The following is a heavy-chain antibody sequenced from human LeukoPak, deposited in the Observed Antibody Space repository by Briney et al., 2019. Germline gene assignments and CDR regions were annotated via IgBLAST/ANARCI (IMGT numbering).Heavy chain of an antibody. D-gene: IGHD2-21*01. CDR2: MNPNSGDT. V-gene: IGHV1-8*01. J-gene: IGHJ4*02. CDR3: ARSGFGGDVYFDY. Sequence: ASVKVACKASGYTFSNYDISWVRQAAGQGPEWMGWMNPNSGDTDYVEKFRGRVTMTRNTATNTAYMELSSLRSDDTAVYYCARSGFGGDVYFDYWGQGTLVTVSS. CDR1: GYTFSNYD.